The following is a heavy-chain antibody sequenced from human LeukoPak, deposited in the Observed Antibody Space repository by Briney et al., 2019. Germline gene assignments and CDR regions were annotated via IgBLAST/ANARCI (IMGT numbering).Heavy chain of an antibody. CDR3: ARAGSSRFSVPYYFNY. CDR1: GDTFSNYA. CDR2: IIPSLGTP. D-gene: IGHD6-13*01. V-gene: IGHV1-69*04. J-gene: IGHJ4*02. Sequence: GASVKVSCKASGDTFSNYAISWVRQAPGQGLEWVGRIIPSLGTPNYAQKFQGRVTITADRSTTTAYMELSSLRFEDTAVYYCARAGSSRFSVPYYFNYWGQGTPVPVSS.